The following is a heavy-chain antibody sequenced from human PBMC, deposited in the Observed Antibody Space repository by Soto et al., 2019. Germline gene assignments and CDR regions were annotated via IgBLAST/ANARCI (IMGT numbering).Heavy chain of an antibody. CDR1: GLSFSSYA. V-gene: IGHV3-23*01. D-gene: IGHD5-12*01. CDR2: ISGSGGST. CDR3: EKNYDSGSDITFDY. Sequence: GSLRLSCAAAGLSFSSYAMSWVRQAPGKGLEWVSAISGSGGSTYYADSVKGRFTISRDNSKNTLYLQMNSLRAEDTAVYYCEKNYDSGSDITFDYWGQGTLVT. J-gene: IGHJ4*02.